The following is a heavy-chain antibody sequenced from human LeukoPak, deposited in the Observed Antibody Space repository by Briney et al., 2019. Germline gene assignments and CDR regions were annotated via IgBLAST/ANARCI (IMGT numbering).Heavy chain of an antibody. CDR3: ARGDTSSGWYGPLDY. V-gene: IGHV1-46*01. Sequence: GASVKVSCKASGYTFTSYYMHWVRQAPGQGLEWMGIINPSGGSTSYAQKFQGRVTMARDTSTSTVYMELSSLRSEDTAVYYCARGDTSSGWYGPLDYWGQGTLVTVSS. CDR2: INPSGGST. D-gene: IGHD6-19*01. J-gene: IGHJ4*02. CDR1: GYTFTSYY.